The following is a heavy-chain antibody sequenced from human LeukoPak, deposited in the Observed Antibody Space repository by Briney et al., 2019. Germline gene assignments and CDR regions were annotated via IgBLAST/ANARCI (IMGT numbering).Heavy chain of an antibody. D-gene: IGHD1-20*01. CDR1: AASFSAYY. J-gene: IGHJ5*02. CDR3: ARDGGPNNYWFDP. V-gene: IGHV4-34*01. CDR2: GSHSGIT. Sequence: PSQTLSLTRTVYAASFSAYYWMSIRQYPGSGLEWIGEGSHSGITNYSTSLKSRVTVTVDTSKNQCSLKVTSVTAADSAVYYCARDGGPNNYWFDPWGEGTLVTVSS.